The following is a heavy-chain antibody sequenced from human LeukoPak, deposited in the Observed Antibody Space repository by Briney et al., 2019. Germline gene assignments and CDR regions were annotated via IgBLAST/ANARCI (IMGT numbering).Heavy chain of an antibody. CDR2: IYYSGST. Sequence: SETLSLTCAVSGYSISSRNWWGWIRQPPGQGLEWIGYIYYSGSTYYNPSLKGRVTMSVDTSKNQFSRKLSSVTAVDTAVYYCARRADSGIYFDYWGQGTLVTVSS. J-gene: IGHJ4*02. V-gene: IGHV4-28*01. CDR1: GYSISSRNW. CDR3: ARRADSGIYFDY. D-gene: IGHD3-22*01.